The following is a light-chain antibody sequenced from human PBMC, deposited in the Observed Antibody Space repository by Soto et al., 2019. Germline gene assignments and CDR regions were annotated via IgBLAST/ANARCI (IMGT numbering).Light chain of an antibody. CDR1: QSVSSSY. CDR3: QQYGSSPLT. V-gene: IGKV3-20*01. CDR2: GAS. J-gene: IGKJ4*01. Sequence: EIVLTQSAGTLSLSPGERATRSCRASQSVSSSYLAWYQQKPGQAPRLLIYGASSRATGIPDRFSGSGSGTDFTLTISRLEPEDFAVYYCQQYGSSPLTFGGGTKLDI.